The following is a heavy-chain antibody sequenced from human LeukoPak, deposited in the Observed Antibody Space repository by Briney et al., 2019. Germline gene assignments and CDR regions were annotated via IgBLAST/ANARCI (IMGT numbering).Heavy chain of an antibody. D-gene: IGHD5-18*01. CDR3: AKRTAGYSYGYPFDY. CDR1: GFTFSSYG. V-gene: IGHV3-23*01. J-gene: IGHJ4*02. CDR2: ISGSGGST. Sequence: GGTLRLSCAASGFTFSSYGMSWVRQAPGKGLEWVSAISGSGGSTYYADSVKGRFTISRDNSKNTLYLQMNSLRAEDTAVYYCAKRTAGYSYGYPFDYWGQGTLVTVSS.